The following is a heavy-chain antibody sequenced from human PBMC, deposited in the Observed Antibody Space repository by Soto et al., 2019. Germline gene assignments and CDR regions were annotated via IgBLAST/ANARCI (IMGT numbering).Heavy chain of an antibody. CDR2: INHSGST. CDR3: ARGRGYDFWSGYYRNDAFDI. Sequence: QVQLQQWGAGLLKPSETLSLTCAVYGGSFSGYYWSWIRQPPGKGLEWIGEINHSGSTNYNPSLKSRVTISVDTSKNQFSLKLSSVTAAATAVYYCARGRGYDFWSGYYRNDAFDIWGQGTMVTVSS. CDR1: GGSFSGYY. D-gene: IGHD3-3*01. V-gene: IGHV4-34*01. J-gene: IGHJ3*02.